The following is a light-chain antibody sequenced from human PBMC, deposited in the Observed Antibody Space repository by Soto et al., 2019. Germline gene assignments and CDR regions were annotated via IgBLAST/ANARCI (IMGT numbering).Light chain of an antibody. CDR1: QSVSTN. CDR3: QQYHHWPPVST. J-gene: IGKJ2*01. Sequence: EIVMTQSPATLSVSPGERATLSCRASQSVSTNLAWYQQKLGQAPRLLIHSVSTRATGIPAKFSGSGSGTEFTLTVSSLQSEEIAVYYFQQYHHWPPVSTFGQGTKVEIK. CDR2: SVS. V-gene: IGKV3-15*01.